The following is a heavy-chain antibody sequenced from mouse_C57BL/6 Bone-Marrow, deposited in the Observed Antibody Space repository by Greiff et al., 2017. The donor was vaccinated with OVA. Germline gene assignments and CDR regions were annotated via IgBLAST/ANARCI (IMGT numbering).Heavy chain of an antibody. CDR3: ARWGSPYYFDY. Sequence: QVQLQQSGAELVRPGTSVKVSCKASGYTFTSYWMHWVKQRPGQGLEWIGEIDPSDSYTNYNQKFKGKSTLTVDKSSSTAYMQLSSLTSEDSAVYYCARWGSPYYFDYWGQGTTLTVSS. CDR1: GYTFTSYW. D-gene: IGHD3-1*01. J-gene: IGHJ2*01. V-gene: IGHV1-69*01. CDR2: IDPSDSYT.